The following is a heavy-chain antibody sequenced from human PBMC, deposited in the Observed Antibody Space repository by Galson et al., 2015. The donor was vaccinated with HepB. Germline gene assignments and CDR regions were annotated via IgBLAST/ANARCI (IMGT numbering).Heavy chain of an antibody. Sequence: SLRLSCAASGFTFSSYGMHWVRQAPGKGLEWVAVISYDGSNKYYADSVKGRFTISRDNSKNTLYLQMNSLRAEDTAVYYCAKDPPCDFWSGYQYYYYYGMDVWGQGTTVTVSS. V-gene: IGHV3-30*18. J-gene: IGHJ6*02. D-gene: IGHD3-3*01. CDR3: AKDPPCDFWSGYQYYYYYGMDV. CDR2: ISYDGSNK. CDR1: GFTFSSYG.